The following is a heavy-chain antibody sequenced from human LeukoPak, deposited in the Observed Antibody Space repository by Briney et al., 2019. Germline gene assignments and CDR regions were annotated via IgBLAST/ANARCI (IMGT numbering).Heavy chain of an antibody. J-gene: IGHJ4*02. V-gene: IGHV1-3*03. D-gene: IGHD3-22*01. Sequence: ASVKVSCKASGYRFTNHDMHWVRQAPGQSLEWMGWISAGNGNPKYSQEFHGRVTITRDTSASTAYMELSSLRSEDMAVYYCAREDYYDSSGLDYWGQGTLVTVSS. CDR3: AREDYYDSSGLDY. CDR1: GYRFTNHD. CDR2: ISAGNGNP.